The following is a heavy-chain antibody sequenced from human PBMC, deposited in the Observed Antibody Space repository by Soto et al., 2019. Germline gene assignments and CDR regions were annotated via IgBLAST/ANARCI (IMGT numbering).Heavy chain of an antibody. CDR3: ARHVFGAEYFYGMDV. CDR2: IYYTGST. V-gene: IGHV4-59*08. CDR1: GDSISRYY. Sequence: QVQLQESGPGLVRPSETLSLTCIVSGDSISRYYWSWIRQPPGKGLEWIGYIYYTGSTTYNPSLRGRATISLDTSKIQFSLELSSVTAADTAVYYGARHVFGAEYFYGMDVWGQGTTVTVSS. D-gene: IGHD3-10*01. J-gene: IGHJ6*02.